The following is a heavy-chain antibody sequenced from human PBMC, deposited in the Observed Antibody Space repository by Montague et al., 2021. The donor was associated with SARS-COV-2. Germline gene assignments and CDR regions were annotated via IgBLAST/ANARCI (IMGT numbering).Heavy chain of an antibody. Sequence: TLSLTCTVSGDSITSKTYSWDWVRQPAGMGLEWIGRLFTSGSTNSNPSLKSRLTISSDTSKNEFYLKLISVTAADTAVCYCARDSHYFGFWRGRYGDKYDLDIWGKGTTVTVS. CDR3: ARDSHYFGFWRGRYGDKYDLDI. D-gene: IGHD3-3*01. V-gene: IGHV4-61*02. CDR2: LFTSGST. J-gene: IGHJ6*03. CDR1: GDSITSKTYS.